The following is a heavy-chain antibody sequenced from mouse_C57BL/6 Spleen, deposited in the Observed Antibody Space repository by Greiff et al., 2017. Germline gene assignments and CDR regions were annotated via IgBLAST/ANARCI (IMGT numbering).Heavy chain of an antibody. CDR3: ASHYGSSPSYWYFDV. Sequence: VQLQQPGAELVKPGASVKMSCKASGYTFTSYWITWVKQRPGQGLEWIGDIYPGSGSTNYNEKFKSKATLTVDTSSSTAYMQLSSLTSEDSAVYYWASHYGSSPSYWYFDVWGTGTTVTVSS. D-gene: IGHD1-1*01. CDR1: GYTFTSYW. J-gene: IGHJ1*03. V-gene: IGHV1-55*01. CDR2: IYPGSGST.